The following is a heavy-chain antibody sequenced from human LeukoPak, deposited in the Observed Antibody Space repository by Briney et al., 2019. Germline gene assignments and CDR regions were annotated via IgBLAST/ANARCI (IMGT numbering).Heavy chain of an antibody. J-gene: IGHJ6*03. D-gene: IGHD3-16*01. CDR2: IYYSGST. CDR1: GGSISSYY. CDR3: VRYPGGYYYMDV. Sequence: PSETLSLTCTVSGGSISSYYWSWIRQTPGKGLEWIGYIYYSGSTNYNPSLKSRVTISVDTSKNQFSLKLSSVTAADTAVYYCVRYPGGYYYMDVWGKGTTVTVSS. V-gene: IGHV4-59*01.